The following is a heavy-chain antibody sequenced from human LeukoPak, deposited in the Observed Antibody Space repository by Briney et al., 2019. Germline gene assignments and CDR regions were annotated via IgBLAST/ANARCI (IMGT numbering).Heavy chain of an antibody. CDR2: INHSGST. Sequence: SETLSLTCAVYGGSFRGYYWTWLRQPPGKGLEWVGEINHSGSTNYNPSLKSPVTISVDTSKNQFSLKLSSVTAADTAVYYCARGSSALDTYYYYYMDVWGKGTTVTVSS. CDR3: ARGSSALDTYYYYYMDV. J-gene: IGHJ6*03. D-gene: IGHD3-22*01. CDR1: GGSFRGYY. V-gene: IGHV4-34*01.